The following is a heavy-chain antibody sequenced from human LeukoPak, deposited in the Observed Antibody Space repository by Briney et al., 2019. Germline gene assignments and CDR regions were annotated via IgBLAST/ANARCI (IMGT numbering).Heavy chain of an antibody. D-gene: IGHD3-10*01. CDR3: ARDGGITMVRGGDY. V-gene: IGHV3-30-3*01. J-gene: IGHJ4*02. CDR2: ISYDGSNK. CDR1: GFTFSNYA. Sequence: AGGSLRLSCAASGFTFSNYAIHWVRQAPGKGLEWVADISYDGSNKYYADSVKGRFTISRDNSKSTLYLQMNSLRAEDTAVYYCARDGGITMVRGGDYWGQGTLVTVSS.